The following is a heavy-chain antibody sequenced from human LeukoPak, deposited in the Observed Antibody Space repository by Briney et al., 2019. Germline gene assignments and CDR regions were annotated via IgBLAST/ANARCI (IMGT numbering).Heavy chain of an antibody. V-gene: IGHV3-48*04. CDR1: GFSFSSYS. CDR2: ISHTGSTM. Sequence: GGSLRLSCAASGFSFSSYSMNWVRQAPGKGLEWVSYISHTGSTMSYADSVKGRFTISRDNARNSLYLQMNSLRAEDTAVYYCARAPTVLVGYCSSSSCQADYWGXXXXVTVSS. D-gene: IGHD2-2*01. CDR3: ARAPTVLVGYCSSSSCQADY. J-gene: IGHJ4*02.